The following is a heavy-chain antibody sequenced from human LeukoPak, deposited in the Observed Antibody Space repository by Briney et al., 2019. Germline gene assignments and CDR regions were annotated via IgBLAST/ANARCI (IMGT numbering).Heavy chain of an antibody. D-gene: IGHD3-16*01. V-gene: IGHV4-59*01. Sequence: SETLSLTCTVSGDSIGQDYWNWIRQPPGRGLEWIGHISNSGSANYNPSLKSRVTISVDRSKSQFPLRLNSMTAADTAFYYCATAPNPDYFDYWGQGTLATVSS. CDR3: ATAPNPDYFDY. CDR1: GDSIGQDY. CDR2: ISNSGSA. J-gene: IGHJ4*02.